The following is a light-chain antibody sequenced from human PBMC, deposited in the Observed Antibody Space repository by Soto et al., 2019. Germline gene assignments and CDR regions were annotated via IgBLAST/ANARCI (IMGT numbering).Light chain of an antibody. CDR3: QQYYTWPRGT. J-gene: IGKJ1*01. Sequence: EILMTQSPATLSVSPGERATLSCRASQNVITNFAWCQQRPGHTPRLLIYSASTRVTGIPARFSGSGSGTEFNLTISSLQSEDFAMYYCQQYYTWPRGTFGQGTKVDNK. CDR1: QNVITN. CDR2: SAS. V-gene: IGKV3-15*01.